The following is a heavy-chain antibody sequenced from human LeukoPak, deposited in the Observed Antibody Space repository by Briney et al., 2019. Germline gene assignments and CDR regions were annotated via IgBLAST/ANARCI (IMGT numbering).Heavy chain of an antibody. D-gene: IGHD5-12*01. CDR2: INHSGST. CDR1: GGSFSGYY. J-gene: IGHJ4*02. V-gene: IGHV4-34*01. CDR3: ARVRVLSGYALDY. Sequence: SETLSLTCAVYGGSFSGYYWSWIRQPPGKGLEWIGEINHSGSTNYNPSLKSRVTISVDTSKNQFSLKLSSVTAADTAVYYCARVRVLSGYALDYWGQGTLVTVSS.